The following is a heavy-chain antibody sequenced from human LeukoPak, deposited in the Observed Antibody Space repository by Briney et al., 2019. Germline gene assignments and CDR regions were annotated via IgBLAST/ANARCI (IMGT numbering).Heavy chain of an antibody. CDR1: GGSFSGYY. CDR2: INHSGST. CDR3: ARETGDRYFDY. D-gene: IGHD7-27*01. V-gene: IGHV4-34*01. Sequence: PSETLSLTCAVYGGSFSGYYWSWIRQPPGKGLEWIGEINHSGSTNYNPSLKSRVTISVDTSKNQFPLKLSSVTAADTAVYYCARETGDRYFDYWGQGTLVTVSS. J-gene: IGHJ4*02.